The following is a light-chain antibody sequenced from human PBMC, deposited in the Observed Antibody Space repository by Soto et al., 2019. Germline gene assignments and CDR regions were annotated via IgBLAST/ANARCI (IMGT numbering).Light chain of an antibody. J-gene: IGKJ4*01. Sequence: EIVLTQSPGTLALSPGERATLSCRASQSVSDTHVAWYQQKPGQAPRLVIYGGSSRAAGIPDRFSGSGSGTDFTLTISRLAPEYFAVYCCQRYHTSPSLTFGVGTMVEFK. CDR1: QSVSDTH. CDR3: QRYHTSPSLT. V-gene: IGKV3-20*01. CDR2: GGS.